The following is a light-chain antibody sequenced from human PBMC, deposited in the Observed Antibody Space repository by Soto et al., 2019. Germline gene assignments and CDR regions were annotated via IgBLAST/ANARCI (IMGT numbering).Light chain of an antibody. CDR3: QHYYDWPRT. J-gene: IGKJ1*01. V-gene: IGKV3-15*01. CDR1: QSVGSK. CDR2: GAS. Sequence: EIVMTQSPASLSVSPGERATLSCRASQSVGSKSAWYQQKPGQAPRLLIYGASTRATGIPARFSGSGSGTEFTLTISSLQSEDFAVYYCQHYYDWPRTFGQGTKVEIK.